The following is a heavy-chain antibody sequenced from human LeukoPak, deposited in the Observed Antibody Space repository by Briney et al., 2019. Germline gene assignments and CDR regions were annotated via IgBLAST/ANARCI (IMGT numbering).Heavy chain of an antibody. CDR3: ARLGRWLQPQDY. D-gene: IGHD5-24*01. V-gene: IGHV4-59*08. Sequence: EPSETLSLTCTVSGGSISSYYWSWIRQPPGKGLEWIGYIYYSGNTNYNPSLKSRVTISVDTSKNQFSLKLSSVTAADTAVYYCARLGRWLQPQDYWGQGTLVTVSS. J-gene: IGHJ4*02. CDR2: IYYSGNT. CDR1: GGSISSYY.